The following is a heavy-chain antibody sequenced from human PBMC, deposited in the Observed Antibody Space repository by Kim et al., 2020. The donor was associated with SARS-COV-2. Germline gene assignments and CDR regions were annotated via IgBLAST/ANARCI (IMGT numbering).Heavy chain of an antibody. Sequence: SETLSLTCTVSGGSISSYYWSWIRQPPGKGLEWIGYIYYSGSTNYNPSLKSRVTISVDTSKNQFSLKLSSVTAADTAVYYCARDPSFGELGTFDPWGQGTRVTVSS. CDR1: GGSISSYY. V-gene: IGHV4-59*01. CDR2: IYYSGST. J-gene: IGHJ5*02. CDR3: ARDPSFGELGTFDP. D-gene: IGHD3-10*01.